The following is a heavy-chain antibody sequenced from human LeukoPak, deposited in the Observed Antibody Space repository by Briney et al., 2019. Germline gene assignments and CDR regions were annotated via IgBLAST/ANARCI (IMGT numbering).Heavy chain of an antibody. CDR1: GFTFSNYA. Sequence: GGSLRLSCAASGFTFSNYAMSWVRQAPGKGLEWVSSVNQIGHVTYYADSVKGRFTISRDNSKNSLYLQMNSLRAEDTAVYACAKGGRDCNSRRFWYYSDHWGQGTLVTVSS. CDR3: AKGGRDCNSRRFWYYSDH. J-gene: IGHJ4*02. V-gene: IGHV3-23*01. D-gene: IGHD2/OR15-2a*01. CDR2: VNQIGHVT.